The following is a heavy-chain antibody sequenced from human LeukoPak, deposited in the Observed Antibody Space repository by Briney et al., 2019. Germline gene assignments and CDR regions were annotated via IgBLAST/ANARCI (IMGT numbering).Heavy chain of an antibody. CDR1: GYTFTMYY. CDR2: INPSDGAT. CDR3: AREQRRGLSGSLGGLFASYNTYYYMDV. V-gene: IGHV1-46*01. Sequence: GASVKVSCKASGYTFTMYYIHWVRQAPGQGLEWMGMINPSDGATTYAQRFQGRVTMTRDMSTTTVYVDLRSLRSEDTAVYFCAREQRRGLSGSLGGLFASYNTYYYMDVWGKGTTVTVSS. J-gene: IGHJ6*03. D-gene: IGHD1-26*01.